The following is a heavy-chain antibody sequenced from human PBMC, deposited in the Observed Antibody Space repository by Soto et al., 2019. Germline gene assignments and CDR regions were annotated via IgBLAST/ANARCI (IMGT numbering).Heavy chain of an antibody. J-gene: IGHJ6*03. CDR3: ARERTVWDRDYYYYMDV. Sequence: PGESLKISCAAPGFTFSSYGMHWVRQAPGKGLEWVAVIWYDGSNKYYADSVKGRFTISRDNSKNTLYLQMNSLRAEDTAVYYCARERTVWDRDYYYYMDVWGKGTTVTVSS. D-gene: IGHD3-16*01. CDR1: GFTFSSYG. CDR2: IWYDGSNK. V-gene: IGHV3-33*01.